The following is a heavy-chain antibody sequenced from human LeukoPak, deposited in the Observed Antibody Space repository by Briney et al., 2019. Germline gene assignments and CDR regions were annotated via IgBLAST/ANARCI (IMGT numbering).Heavy chain of an antibody. CDR1: GYTFTSYA. V-gene: IGHV1-3*01. CDR2: INAGNGNT. D-gene: IGHD3-22*01. J-gene: IGHJ6*02. CDR3: ARDILLCYYDSSGYCSGMDV. Sequence: ASVKVSCKASGYTFTSYAMHWVRQAPGQGLEWMGWINAGNGNTKYSQKFQGRVTMTRDTSTSTVYMELSSLRSEDTAVYYCARDILLCYYDSSGYCSGMDVWGQGTTVTVSS.